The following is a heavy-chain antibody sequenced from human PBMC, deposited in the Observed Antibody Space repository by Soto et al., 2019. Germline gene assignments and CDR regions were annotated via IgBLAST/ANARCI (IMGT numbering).Heavy chain of an antibody. V-gene: IGHV1-46*01. J-gene: IGHJ4*02. CDR1: GYIFTNYY. CDR3: ARDLAAAAY. D-gene: IGHD6-13*01. Sequence: QVQLVQSGAEVKKPGASVKVSCKASGYIFTNYYIHWVRQAPGQGLERMAIINPLPTSGSTNYAQEFQCRVTVTRDTSTSTVYMELNSLISDDTAIYYCARDLAAAAYWGQGTLVTVSS. CDR2: INPLPTSGST.